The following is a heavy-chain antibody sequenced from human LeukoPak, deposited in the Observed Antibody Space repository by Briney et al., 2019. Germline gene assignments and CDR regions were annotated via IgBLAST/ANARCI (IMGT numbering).Heavy chain of an antibody. J-gene: IGHJ3*02. V-gene: IGHV5-51*01. CDR1: GYSFTSYW. CDR2: IYPGDSDT. D-gene: IGHD3-22*01. Sequence: GGSLKISCKGSGYSFTSYWIGWVRQLPGKGLEWMGIIYPGDSDTRYSPSFQGQVTISADKSISTAYLQWSSLKASDTAMYYCARRYYYDSSGSRAFDIWGQGTMVTVSS. CDR3: ARRYYYDSSGSRAFDI.